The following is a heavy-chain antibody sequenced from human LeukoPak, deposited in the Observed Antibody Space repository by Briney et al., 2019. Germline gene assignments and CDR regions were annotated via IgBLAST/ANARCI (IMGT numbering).Heavy chain of an antibody. CDR3: TRAPMPIFGVVPSTNQMGYYYYMDV. CDR2: IRSKAYGRTT. V-gene: IGHV3-49*04. D-gene: IGHD3-3*02. J-gene: IGHJ6*03. CDR1: GFTFSDYA. Sequence: PGGSLRLSCTASGFTFSDYAMSWVRQAPGKGLEWVGFIRSKAYGRTTEYAASVKGRFTISRDDSKSIAYLQMNSLKTEDTAVYYCTRAPMPIFGVVPSTNQMGYYYYMDVWGKGTTVTVSS.